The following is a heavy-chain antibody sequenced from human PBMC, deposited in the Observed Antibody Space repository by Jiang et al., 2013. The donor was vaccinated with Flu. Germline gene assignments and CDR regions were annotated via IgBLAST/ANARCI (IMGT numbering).Heavy chain of an antibody. D-gene: IGHD3-3*01. CDR1: GFTFSSYN. CDR2: ITTSSSTI. V-gene: IGHV3-48*02. Sequence: GLVQPGGSLRLSCAASGFTFSSYNMNWVRQAPGKGLEWVSYITTSSSTIYYADSVKGRFTISRDNAKNSLYLQMNSLRDDDTAVYYCARESFTIFGVVQHYLDYWGQGTLVTVSS. J-gene: IGHJ4*02. CDR3: ARESFTIFGVVQHYLDY.